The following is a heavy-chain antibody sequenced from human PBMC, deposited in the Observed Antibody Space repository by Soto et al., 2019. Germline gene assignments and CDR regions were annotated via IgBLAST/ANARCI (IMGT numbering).Heavy chain of an antibody. CDR3: ARDFVAGVGARYYYYGMDV. CDR2: IYYSGST. J-gene: IGHJ6*02. D-gene: IGHD1-26*01. Sequence: PSEALCLRYTVSVGSIGGYDWSWIRQPPVTLLEWIGYIYYSGSTNYNPSLKSRVTISVDTSKNQFSLKLSSVTAADTAVYYCARDFVAGVGARYYYYGMDVWGQGTTVTVSS. V-gene: IGHV4-59*01. CDR1: VGSIGGYD.